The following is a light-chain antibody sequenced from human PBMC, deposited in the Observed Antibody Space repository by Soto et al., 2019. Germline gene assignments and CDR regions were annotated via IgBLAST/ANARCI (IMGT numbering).Light chain of an antibody. CDR3: QQYVSIPLT. Sequence: EIVLTQSPATLSLSPGERATLSCRASQSIGTYLAWYQQKPGQAPRLLIYGAPSRATGIPDRFSGSGSGTDFTLTISRLEPEDFAVFHCQQYVSIPLTFGGGTKVDI. V-gene: IGKV3-20*01. CDR2: GAP. J-gene: IGKJ4*01. CDR1: QSIGTY.